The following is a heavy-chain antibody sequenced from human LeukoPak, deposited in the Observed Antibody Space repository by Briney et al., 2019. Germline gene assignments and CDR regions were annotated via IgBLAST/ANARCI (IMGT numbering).Heavy chain of an antibody. CDR3: ARVAKERVGGVYCFDY. V-gene: IGHV3-13*01. CDR2: IGTAGDT. D-gene: IGHD1-1*01. CDR1: GFTFSDYD. J-gene: IGHJ4*02. Sequence: GGSLGLSCAASGFTFSDYDMHWVRQATGKGLEWVSAIGTAGDTYYTGSVKGRFTISRENAKNSLYLQMNSLRAGDTAVYYCARVAKERVGGVYCFDYWGQGTLVTVSS.